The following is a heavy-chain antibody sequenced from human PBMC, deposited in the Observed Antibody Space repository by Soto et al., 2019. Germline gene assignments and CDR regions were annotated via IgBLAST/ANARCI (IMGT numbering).Heavy chain of an antibody. CDR1: GFTFSSYA. CDR3: AGSLCCSAGSCYKFDY. D-gene: IGHD2-15*01. Sequence: EVQLLESGGGLVQPGGSLRLSCAASGFTFSSYAISWVRQAPGKGLECVLAISDSGGARFYADSVKGRFTISRDNSKNTMYLQLNSLRAEDTAVYYCAGSLCCSAGSCYKFDYWGQGTLVTVSS. V-gene: IGHV3-23*01. CDR2: ISDSGGAR. J-gene: IGHJ4*02.